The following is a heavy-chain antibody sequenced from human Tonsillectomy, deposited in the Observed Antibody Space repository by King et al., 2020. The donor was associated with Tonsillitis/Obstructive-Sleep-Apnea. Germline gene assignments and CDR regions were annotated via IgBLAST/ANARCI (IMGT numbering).Heavy chain of an antibody. CDR1: GFTFSSYA. D-gene: IGHD5-12*01. V-gene: IGHV3-30*04. J-gene: IGHJ4*02. Sequence: VQLVESGGGVVQPGRSLRLSCAASGFTFSSYAMHWVRQAPGKGLEWVAVMTFHGSNKYYAASVKGRFTISRDNSKNTLYLQLNSLRPEDTAVYYCVRGQPYSGYYYNYWGQGTLVTVSS. CDR3: VRGQPYSGYYYNY. CDR2: MTFHGSNK.